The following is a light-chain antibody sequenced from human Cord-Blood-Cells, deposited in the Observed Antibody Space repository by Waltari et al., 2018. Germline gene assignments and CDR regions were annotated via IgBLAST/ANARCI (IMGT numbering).Light chain of an antibody. V-gene: IGLV3-1*01. CDR3: QAWDSSTYV. CDR1: QLGDKY. CDR2: QDS. J-gene: IGLJ1*01. Sequence: SYQLTQPPSVSVSPGQTASITCPGDQLGDKYACWYQQKPGQSPVLVIYQDSKRPSEIPERFSGSNSGNTATLTISGTRAMDEADYYCQAWDSSTYVFGTGTKVTVL.